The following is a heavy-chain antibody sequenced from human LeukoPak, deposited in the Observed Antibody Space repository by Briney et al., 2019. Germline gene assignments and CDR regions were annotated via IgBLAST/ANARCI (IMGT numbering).Heavy chain of an antibody. V-gene: IGHV4-31*03. D-gene: IGHD3-16*02. CDR1: GGSISSGGYY. Sequence: PSETLSLTCTVSGGSISSGGYYWSWIRQHPGKGLEWIGYIYYSGSTYYNPSLKGRVTISVDTSKNQFSLKLSSVTAADTAVYYCAMGYVWGSCRYGSTMDVWGKGTTVTVSS. CDR2: IYYSGST. J-gene: IGHJ6*04. CDR3: AMGYVWGSCRYGSTMDV.